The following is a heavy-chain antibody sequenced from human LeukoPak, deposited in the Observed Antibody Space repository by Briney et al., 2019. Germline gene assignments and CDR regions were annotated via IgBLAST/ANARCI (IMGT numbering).Heavy chain of an antibody. CDR3: ARNAAYNLDY. D-gene: IGHD1-14*01. CDR2: FFLKGST. CDR1: GYSITSAYY. V-gene: IGHV4-38-2*02. J-gene: IGHJ4*02. Sequence: SETLSLTCTVSGYSITSAYYWGWIRQPPGKGLEWIGSFFLKGSTYYNPSLKSRVTISVDTSKNQFSLEVTSVTAADTAVYYCARNAAYNLDYWGQGILVTVSS.